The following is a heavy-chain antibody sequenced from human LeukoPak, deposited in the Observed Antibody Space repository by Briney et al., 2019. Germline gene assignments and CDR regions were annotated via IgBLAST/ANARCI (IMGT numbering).Heavy chain of an antibody. CDR1: DYSFTSHW. CDR2: IYPGDSDT. D-gene: IGHD2-15*01. V-gene: IGHV5-51*01. CDR3: ARNIQRYCSGGSCYSNWYFDL. Sequence: GESLKISCKGSDYSFTSHWIGWVRQIPGKGLEWMGVIYPGDSDTRYSPSFQGQVTISADKSISTAYLQWNSLKASDTAMYYCARNIQRYCSGGSCYSNWYFDLWGRGTLVTVSS. J-gene: IGHJ2*01.